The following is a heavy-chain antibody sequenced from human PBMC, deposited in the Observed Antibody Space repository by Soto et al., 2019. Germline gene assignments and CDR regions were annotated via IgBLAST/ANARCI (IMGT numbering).Heavy chain of an antibody. Sequence: SETLSLTCAVSGGSISSSNWWSWVRQPPGKGLEWIGEIYHSGSANYNPSLKSRVTISVDKSKNQFSLKLSSVTAADTAVYYCASSRITAMGYYFDYWGQGTLVTVSS. CDR2: IYHSGSA. D-gene: IGHD5-18*01. CDR1: GGSISSSNW. CDR3: ASSRITAMGYYFDY. V-gene: IGHV4-4*02. J-gene: IGHJ4*02.